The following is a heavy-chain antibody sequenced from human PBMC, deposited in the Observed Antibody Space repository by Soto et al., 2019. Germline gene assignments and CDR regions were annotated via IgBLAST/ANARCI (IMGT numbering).Heavy chain of an antibody. D-gene: IGHD3-22*01. CDR3: ARAAAYYDSSGHGPSFDY. V-gene: IGHV4-4*02. Sequence: QVQLQESGPGLVKPSGTLSLTCAVSGGSISSSNWWSWVRQPPGKGLEWIGEIYHSGSTNYNPSLKSRVTISVDKSKNEFSLKLSSVTAADTVVYYCARAAAYYDSSGHGPSFDYWGQGTLVTVSS. CDR1: GGSISSSNW. CDR2: IYHSGST. J-gene: IGHJ4*02.